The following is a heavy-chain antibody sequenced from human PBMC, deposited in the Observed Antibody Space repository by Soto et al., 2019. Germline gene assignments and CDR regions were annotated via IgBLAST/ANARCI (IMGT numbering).Heavy chain of an antibody. CDR2: ISAYNGNT. J-gene: IGHJ5*02. CDR3: ARVVAGIFNWFDP. Sequence: QVQLVQSGAEVKKPGASVKVSFRASGYTLTKDSISWVRQAPGQGLEWMGWISAYNGNTNYAQKLQGRVTMTTDTSTSTAYMELRSLRSDVTAVYYCARVVAGIFNWFDPWGQGTLVTVSS. CDR1: GYTLTKDS. D-gene: IGHD6-19*01. V-gene: IGHV1-18*01.